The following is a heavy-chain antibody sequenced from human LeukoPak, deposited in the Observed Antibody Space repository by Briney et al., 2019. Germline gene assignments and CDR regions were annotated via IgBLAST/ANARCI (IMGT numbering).Heavy chain of an antibody. D-gene: IGHD6-19*01. Sequence: GASVMVSCKASGYTFTDYYIHWVRQAPGQGLEWMGRINPKNGGTNYAQKLQGRVTMTTDTSTSTAYMELRSLRSDDTAVYYCAALIQWLEEGDAFDIWGQGTMVTVSS. V-gene: IGHV1-2*06. CDR2: INPKNGGT. J-gene: IGHJ3*02. CDR1: GYTFTDYY. CDR3: AALIQWLEEGDAFDI.